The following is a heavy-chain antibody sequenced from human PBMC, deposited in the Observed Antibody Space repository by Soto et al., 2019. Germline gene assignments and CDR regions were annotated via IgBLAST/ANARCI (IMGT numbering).Heavy chain of an antibody. CDR2: IYHSGST. V-gene: IGHV4-4*02. CDR1: GGSISSNNW. J-gene: IGHJ4*02. D-gene: IGHD4-17*01. Sequence: SQTLSLTYTVSGGSISSNNWCIWVLQPPGKKLEWIGEIYHSGSTNYNPSLKSRVTISVDKSKNQFSLKLRSVNAADTAVYLWIRRAPVSTDYWGKAILGTVSS. CDR3: IRRAPVSTDY.